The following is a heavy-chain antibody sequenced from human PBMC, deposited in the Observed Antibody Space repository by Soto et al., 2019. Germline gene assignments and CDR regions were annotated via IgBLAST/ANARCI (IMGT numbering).Heavy chain of an antibody. Sequence: PGGSLRLSCSASGVTFSSYAMHWVRQAPGKGLEYVSSISTNGGSTHYADSVKGRFTISRDNSKNTQYLQMSSLRADDTAVFFCVKGDHHYHRTGYYPFDYWGQST. D-gene: IGHD3-22*01. J-gene: IGHJ4*02. CDR2: ISTNGGST. V-gene: IGHV3-64D*06. CDR3: VKGDHHYHRTGYYPFDY. CDR1: GVTFSSYA.